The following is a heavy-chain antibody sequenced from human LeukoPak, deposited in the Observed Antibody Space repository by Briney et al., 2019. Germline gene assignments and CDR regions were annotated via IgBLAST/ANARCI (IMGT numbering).Heavy chain of an antibody. D-gene: IGHD3-10*01. Sequence: GGSLRLSCAASGFTFSSYWMHWVRQVPGKGLVWVSRINSDGSTTNYADSVKGRFTISRDNAKNTLYLQINSLRAEDTALYYCAKEFRDINWGQGTLVTVSS. V-gene: IGHV3-74*01. J-gene: IGHJ4*02. CDR2: INSDGSTT. CDR1: GFTFSSYW. CDR3: AKEFRDIN.